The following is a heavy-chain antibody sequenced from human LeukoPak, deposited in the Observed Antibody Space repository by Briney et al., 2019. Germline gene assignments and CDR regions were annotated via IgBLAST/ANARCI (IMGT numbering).Heavy chain of an antibody. CDR1: GGSISSGGHY. CDR3: ARQSGYDYYFEY. V-gene: IGHV4-30-2*01. D-gene: IGHD5-12*01. Sequence: PSQTLSLTCTVSGGSISSGGHYWSWIRQPPGKGLEWIGYIYHSGSTYYNPSLKSRVTISVDRSKNQFSLKLSSVTAADTAVYYCARQSGYDYYFEYWGQGTLVTISS. J-gene: IGHJ4*02. CDR2: IYHSGST.